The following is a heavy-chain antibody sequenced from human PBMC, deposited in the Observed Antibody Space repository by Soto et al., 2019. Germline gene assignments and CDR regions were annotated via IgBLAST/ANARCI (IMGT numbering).Heavy chain of an antibody. V-gene: IGHV3-11*01. CDR2: ISSSGSTI. J-gene: IGHJ6*03. D-gene: IGHD2-2*01. CDR1: GFTFSDYY. CDR3: ARDKGVPAAPGSYYYYMDV. Sequence: GGSLRLSCAASGFTFSDYYMSWIRQAPGKGLEWVSYISSSGSTIYYADSVKGRFTISRDNAKNSLYLQMNSLRAEDTAVYYCARDKGVPAAPGSYYYYMDVWGKGTTVTVSS.